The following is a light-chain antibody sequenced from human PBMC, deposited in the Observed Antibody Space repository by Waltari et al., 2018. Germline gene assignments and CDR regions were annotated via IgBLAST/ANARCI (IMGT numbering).Light chain of an antibody. V-gene: IGKV1-39*01. J-gene: IGKJ4*01. CDR1: QRISTY. CDR2: IAS. Sequence: DIQMTQSPSSLSASVGDRVTIICRASQRISTYLNWYQQKPGKAPKVLIYIASNLQGGVPSRFSGSGSGTDFTLTISSLQPEDFATYFCQQSFSTPLTFGGGTKVEIK. CDR3: QQSFSTPLT.